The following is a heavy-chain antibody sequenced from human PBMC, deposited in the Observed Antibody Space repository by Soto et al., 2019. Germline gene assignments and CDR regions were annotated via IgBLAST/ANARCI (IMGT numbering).Heavy chain of an antibody. CDR1: GGSISSGGYS. J-gene: IGHJ5*02. CDR3: ARGYCSSTICYIWDNWFDP. V-gene: IGHV4-61*08. Sequence: SETLSLTCAVSGGSISSGGYSWSWIRQPPGKGQEWIGYIYDSGSTNYNPSLKSRVTISVDTSKNQFSLRLTSVTAADTAVYYCARGYCSSTICYIWDNWFDPWGQGTLVTVSS. D-gene: IGHD2-2*02. CDR2: IYDSGST.